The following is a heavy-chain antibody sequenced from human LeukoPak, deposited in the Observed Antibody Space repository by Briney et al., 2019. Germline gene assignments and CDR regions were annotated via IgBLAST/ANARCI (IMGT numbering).Heavy chain of an antibody. J-gene: IGHJ4*02. CDR1: GITLSNYG. CDR3: AKRGVVIRVILVGFHKEAYYFDS. Sequence: GGSLRLSCAASGITLSNYGMSWVRQAPGKGLEWVAGISGSGGSTNYADSVKGRFTISRDNPKNTLYLQMNSLRAEDTAVYFCAKRGVVIRVILVGFHKEAYYFDSWGQGALVTVSS. D-gene: IGHD3-22*01. CDR2: ISGSGGST. V-gene: IGHV3-23*01.